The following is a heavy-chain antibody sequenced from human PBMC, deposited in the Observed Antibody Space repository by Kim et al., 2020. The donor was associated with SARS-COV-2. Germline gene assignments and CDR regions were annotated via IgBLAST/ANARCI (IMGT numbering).Heavy chain of an antibody. J-gene: IGHJ5*02. CDR3: ARGHFWFDP. CDR2: GREK. Sequence: GREKYYADSLKDRFTISRDDAKNSVFLQMNSLRAEDTAVYYCARGHFWFDPWGQGTLVTVSS. V-gene: IGHV3-7*01.